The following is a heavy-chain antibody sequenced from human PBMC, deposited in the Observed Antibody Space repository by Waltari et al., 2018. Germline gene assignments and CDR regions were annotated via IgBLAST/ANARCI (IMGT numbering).Heavy chain of an antibody. V-gene: IGHV3-7*03. J-gene: IGHJ4*02. Sequence: EVQVVESGGGLFQPGGSLRLSCRGSTFLFARYWVSWVRQAPGKGLEWGANINQDGSETNYVDSVKGRFTISRDNAESSLYLQMISLRAEDTAVYYCLRDRRGPALFDYWGQGSLVTVSS. D-gene: IGHD2-2*01. CDR3: LRDRRGPALFDY. CDR1: TFLFARYW. CDR2: INQDGSET.